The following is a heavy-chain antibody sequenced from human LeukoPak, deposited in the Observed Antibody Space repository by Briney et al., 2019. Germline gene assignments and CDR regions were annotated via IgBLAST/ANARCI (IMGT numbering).Heavy chain of an antibody. CDR2: INEDGSKK. J-gene: IGHJ4*02. D-gene: IGHD3-16*01. V-gene: IGHV3-7*03. CDR3: AKDSPHDYVWANYKLGWFFDY. CDR1: GFAFSDYW. Sequence: PGGSLRLSCAASGFAFSDYWMSWVRQAPGKGLEWVANINEDGSKKHYLDSVEGRFTISRDNAKNSLYLQMNSLRAEDTAVYYCAKDSPHDYVWANYKLGWFFDYWDQGTLVTVSS.